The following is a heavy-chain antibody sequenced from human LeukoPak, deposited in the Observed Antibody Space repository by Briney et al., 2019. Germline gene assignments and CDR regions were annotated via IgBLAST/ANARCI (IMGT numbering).Heavy chain of an antibody. J-gene: IGHJ6*02. V-gene: IGHV1-2*02. CDR3: ASLYGSGSQIYYYYGMDV. CDR2: INPNSGGT. CDR1: EYTFTGYY. Sequence: GASVKVSCKASEYTFTGYYMHWVRQAPGQGLEWMGWINPNSGGTNCAQKFQGRVTMTRDTSISTAYMELSRLRSDDTAVYYCASLYGSGSQIYYYYGMDVWGQGTTVTVSS. D-gene: IGHD3-10*01.